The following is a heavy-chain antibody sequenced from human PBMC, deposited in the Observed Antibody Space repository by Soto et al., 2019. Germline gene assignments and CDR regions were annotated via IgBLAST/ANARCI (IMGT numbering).Heavy chain of an antibody. CDR2: INAGNGNT. CDR1: GYTFTSYA. D-gene: IGHD1-26*01. Sequence: ASVKVSCKASGYTFTSYAMHWLRQSPGQRLEWMGWINAGNGNTKYSQKFQGRVTITRDTSASTAYMELSSLRSEDTAVYYCARRGQYSLGEWDYWGQGTLVTVSS. J-gene: IGHJ4*02. CDR3: ARRGQYSLGEWDY. V-gene: IGHV1-3*01.